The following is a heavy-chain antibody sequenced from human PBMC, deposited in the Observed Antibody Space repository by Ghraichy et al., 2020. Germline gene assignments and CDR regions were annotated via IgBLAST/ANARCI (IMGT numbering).Heavy chain of an antibody. CDR1: GFTFSTYA. V-gene: IGHV3-23*01. CDR2: VTGSGGST. D-gene: IGHD3-10*01. CDR3: AKDRIPLPGGDYYGAFDI. J-gene: IGHJ3*02. Sequence: GGSLRLSCAASGFTFSTYAVGWVRQPPGKGLEWASLVTGSGGSTYYADSVKGRFTISRDNSKNTLYLQMNSLTAEDTAIYYCAKDRIPLPGGDYYGAFDIWGQGTVVTVSS.